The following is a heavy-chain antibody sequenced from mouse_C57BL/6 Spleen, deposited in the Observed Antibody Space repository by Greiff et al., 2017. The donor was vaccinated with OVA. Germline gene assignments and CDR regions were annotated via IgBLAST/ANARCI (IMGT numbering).Heavy chain of an antibody. D-gene: IGHD2-4*01. V-gene: IGHV1-9*01. Sequence: QVQLQQSGAELMKPGASVKLHCTPPVYTFTGYWIEWVKQRPGHGLEWIGELLPGSGSTNYNEKFKGKATFTADTSSNTAYMQLSSLTTEDSAIYYCAREDDYDDGAWFAYWGQGTLVTVSA. CDR3: AREDDYDDGAWFAY. J-gene: IGHJ3*01. CDR1: VYTFTGYW. CDR2: LLPGSGST.